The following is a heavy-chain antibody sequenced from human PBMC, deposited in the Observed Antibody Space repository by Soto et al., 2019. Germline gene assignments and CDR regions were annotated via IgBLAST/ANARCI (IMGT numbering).Heavy chain of an antibody. Sequence: PGQGLEWMGWISAYNGNTNYAQKLQGRVTMTTDTSTSTAYMELRSLRSDDTAVYYCARGRVADWLGAWGQGTTVTVSS. V-gene: IGHV1-18*01. CDR3: ARGRVADWLGA. CDR2: ISAYNGNT. J-gene: IGHJ6*02. D-gene: IGHD3-9*01.